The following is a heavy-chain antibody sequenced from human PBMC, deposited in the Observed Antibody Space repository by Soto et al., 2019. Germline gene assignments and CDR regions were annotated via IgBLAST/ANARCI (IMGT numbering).Heavy chain of an antibody. CDR3: ARDELLYYFDF. V-gene: IGHV4-38-2*02. CDR1: GYSITSGYY. CDR2: IYRSGRT. D-gene: IGHD1-7*01. Sequence: PSETLSLTCAVSGYSITSGYYWGWVRQAPGKGLEWIGSIYRSGRTYYNPSLKSRVTISVDTSKNQFSLKLTSVTAADTAVYYCARDELLYYFDFWGQGTLVTV. J-gene: IGHJ4*02.